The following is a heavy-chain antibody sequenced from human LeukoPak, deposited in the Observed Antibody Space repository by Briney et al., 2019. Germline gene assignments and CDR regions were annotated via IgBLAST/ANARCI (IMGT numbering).Heavy chain of an antibody. CDR2: INPSGGST. CDR3: ARKYYYYYMDA. CDR1: GYTFTSYY. J-gene: IGHJ6*03. Sequence: ASVKVSCKASGYTFTSYYMHWVRQAPGQGLEWMGIINPSGGSTSYAQKFQGRVTMTTDTSTSTAYMELRSLRSDDTAVYYCARKYYYYYMDAWGKGTTVTVSS. V-gene: IGHV1-46*01.